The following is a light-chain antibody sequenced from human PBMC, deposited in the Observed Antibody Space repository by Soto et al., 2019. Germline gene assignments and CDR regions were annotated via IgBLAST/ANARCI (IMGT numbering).Light chain of an antibody. J-gene: IGKJ5*01. Sequence: EIVLTQSPATLSLSPGERATLSCRASQSVSSYLAWYQQKPGQAPRLLSYDASNRATGIPARFSGSGSGTDFTLTISSLEPEVFAVYYCQQRSNWITFGQGTRLEIK. CDR1: QSVSSY. CDR2: DAS. V-gene: IGKV3-11*01. CDR3: QQRSNWIT.